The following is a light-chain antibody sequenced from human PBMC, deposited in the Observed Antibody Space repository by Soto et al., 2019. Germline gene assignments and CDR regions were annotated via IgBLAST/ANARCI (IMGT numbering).Light chain of an antibody. CDR2: DAS. CDR1: QSISSN. J-gene: IGKJ4*01. V-gene: IGKV3-15*01. CDR3: QQYNNWPPLT. Sequence: EIVMTQSPATLSVSPGEGATLSCRASQSISSNLAWYPQKPGQAPRLVIFDASTTATGITDRFTGGGSGTQFTLTISSRQSEDSAVYFCQQYNNWPPLTYGGGTKVDIK.